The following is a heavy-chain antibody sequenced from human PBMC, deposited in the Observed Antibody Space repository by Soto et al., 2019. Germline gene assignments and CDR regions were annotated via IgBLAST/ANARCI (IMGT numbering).Heavy chain of an antibody. J-gene: IGHJ4*02. CDR3: ARDPRDSSGYYYFDY. V-gene: IGHV4-4*07. CDR1: GGSISSYY. CDR2: IYTSGST. Sequence: SETLSLTYTVSGGSISSYYWSWIRQPAGKGLEWIGRIYTSGSTNYNPSLKSRVTMSVDTSKNQFSLKLSSVTAADTAVYYCARDPRDSSGYYYFDYWGQGTLVTVSS. D-gene: IGHD3-22*01.